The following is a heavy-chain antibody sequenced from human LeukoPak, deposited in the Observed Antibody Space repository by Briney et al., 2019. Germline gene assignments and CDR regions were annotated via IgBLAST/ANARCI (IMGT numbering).Heavy chain of an antibody. CDR2: ISGSGGST. D-gene: IGHD5-24*01. CDR3: AKEQDGYNVYYYYMDV. J-gene: IGHJ6*03. V-gene: IGHV3-23*01. CDR1: GFTFSSYA. Sequence: HPGGSLRLSCAASGFTFSSYAMSWVRQAPGKGLEWVSAISGSGGSTYYADSVKGRFTISRDNSKNTLYLQMNSLRAEDTAVYYCAKEQDGYNVYYYYMDVWGKGTTVTVSS.